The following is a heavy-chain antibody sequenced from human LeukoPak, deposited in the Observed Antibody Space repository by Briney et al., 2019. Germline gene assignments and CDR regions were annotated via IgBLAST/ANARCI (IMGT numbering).Heavy chain of an antibody. Sequence: ASVKVSCKASGYTFTGYYMHWVRQAPGQGLEWMGRINPNSGGTNYAQKFQGRVTMTRDTSISTAYMELSRLRSDVTAVYYCARYEYLEQEYSRSSGGYWGQGTLVTVSS. CDR1: GYTFTGYY. CDR2: INPNSGGT. CDR3: ARYEYLEQEYSRSSGGY. D-gene: IGHD6-6*01. J-gene: IGHJ4*02. V-gene: IGHV1-2*06.